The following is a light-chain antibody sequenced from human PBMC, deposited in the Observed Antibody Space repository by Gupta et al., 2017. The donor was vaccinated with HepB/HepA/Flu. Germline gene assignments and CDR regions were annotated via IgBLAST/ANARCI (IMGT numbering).Light chain of an antibody. CDR2: EVN. CDR3: SSYAGSNNLV. CDR1: SSDVGGYNY. Sequence: QSALTQPPSASGSPGQSLTISCTGTSSDVGGYNYVSWYQQHPGKAPKLMIYEVNKRPSGVPDRFSGSKSGNTASLTVSGLQAEDEADYYYSSYAGSNNLVFGGGTKLTVL. V-gene: IGLV2-8*01. J-gene: IGLJ2*01.